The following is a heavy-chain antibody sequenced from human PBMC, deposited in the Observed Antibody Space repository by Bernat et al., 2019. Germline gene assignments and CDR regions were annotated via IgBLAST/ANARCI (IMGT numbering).Heavy chain of an antibody. J-gene: IGHJ5*01. D-gene: IGHD6-6*01. CDR1: GFTVSSNY. CDR3: ARDAKPYSSSSDNWFDS. V-gene: IGHV3-66*01. Sequence: EVQLVESGGGLVQPGGSLRLPCAASGFTVSSNYMSWVRQAPGKGLEWVSVIHSGGSTYYADYVKGRFTISRDNSKNTLYLQMNSLRAEDTAVYYCARDAKPYSSSSDNWFDSWGQGALGTV. CDR2: IHSGGST.